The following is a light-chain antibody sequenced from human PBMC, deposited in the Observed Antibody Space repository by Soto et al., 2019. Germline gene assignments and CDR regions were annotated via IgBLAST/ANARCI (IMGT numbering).Light chain of an antibody. Sequence: EIVLTQSPGTLSLSPGERATLSCRASQSVTSPYLAWYQQKPGQAPRLLIYGASSRATGIPDRFSGSGSGTDFTLTISRLEPEDFAVYYCQQYGSSRTLGQGTKVEIK. CDR3: QQYGSSRT. V-gene: IGKV3-20*01. J-gene: IGKJ1*01. CDR2: GAS. CDR1: QSVTSPY.